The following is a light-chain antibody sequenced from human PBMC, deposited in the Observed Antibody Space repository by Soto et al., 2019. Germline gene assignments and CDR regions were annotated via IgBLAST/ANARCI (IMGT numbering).Light chain of an antibody. CDR2: GAS. CDR1: QSVRNN. V-gene: IGKV3-15*01. CDR3: QQNYEWVT. Sequence: EIVMTQSPATLSVSPGETATLSCRASQSVRNNLVWYQQKPGQAPRLLIYGASTRATGIPARFSGSGSGTEFTLVIGRLQSEDFEVYYCQQNYEWVTIVGGTKVEI. J-gene: IGKJ4*01.